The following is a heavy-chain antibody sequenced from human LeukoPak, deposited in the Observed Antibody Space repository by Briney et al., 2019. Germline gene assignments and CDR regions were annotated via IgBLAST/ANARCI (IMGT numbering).Heavy chain of an antibody. V-gene: IGHV3-30-3*01. CDR1: GFTFSGYV. Sequence: GGSLRLSCAASGFTFSGYVMTWVRQAPGKGLEWVTFISYDGSNKYYADSVRGRFTGSRDNSKNTLYLQMNSLRAEDTAVYYCAREGIVGATGFDYWGQGTLVTVSS. D-gene: IGHD1-26*01. J-gene: IGHJ4*02. CDR3: AREGIVGATGFDY. CDR2: ISYDGSNK.